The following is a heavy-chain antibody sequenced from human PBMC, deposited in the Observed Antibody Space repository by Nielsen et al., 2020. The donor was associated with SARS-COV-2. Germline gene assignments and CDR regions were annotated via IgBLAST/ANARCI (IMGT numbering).Heavy chain of an antibody. Sequence: SETLSLTCSVSGSSISSGYFWGWIRQPPGKGLEWIGSLYSSENTYYNPSLKSRVTMSVDTSKNQFSLKLRSVTAADTAMYYCATDVLRNWFDPWGPGTLVTVSS. CDR1: GSSISSGYF. J-gene: IGHJ5*02. CDR3: ATDVLRNWFDP. V-gene: IGHV4-38-2*02. CDR2: LYSSENT. D-gene: IGHD2-15*01.